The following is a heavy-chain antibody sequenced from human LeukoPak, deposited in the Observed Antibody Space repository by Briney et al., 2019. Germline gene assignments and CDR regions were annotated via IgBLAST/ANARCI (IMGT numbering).Heavy chain of an antibody. J-gene: IGHJ4*02. D-gene: IGHD5-18*01. V-gene: IGHV1-18*01. CDR3: ARDRVFVDTAIVSPIQYFDY. CDR2: ISAYNGNT. CDR1: GYTFASYG. Sequence: ASVKVSFKTSGYTFASYGISWVRQAPGQGLEWMGWISAYNGNTNYAQKFQGRVTMTTGTSTSTAYMELRSLRSDDTAVYYCARDRVFVDTAIVSPIQYFDYWGQGTLVTVSS.